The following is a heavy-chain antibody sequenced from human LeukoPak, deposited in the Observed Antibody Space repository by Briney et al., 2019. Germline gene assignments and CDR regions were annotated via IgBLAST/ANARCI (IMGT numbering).Heavy chain of an antibody. Sequence: PGGSLRLSCAASGFTFDDYAMHWVRQAPGKGLEWVSGLSWNSGDIGYADSVRGRFTISRDNAKNSLYLQMNSLRAEDTALYYCAKAVDTALATCCDYWGQGTLVTVSS. CDR1: GFTFDDYA. CDR3: AKAVDTALATCCDY. CDR2: LSWNSGDI. D-gene: IGHD5-18*01. V-gene: IGHV3-9*01. J-gene: IGHJ4*02.